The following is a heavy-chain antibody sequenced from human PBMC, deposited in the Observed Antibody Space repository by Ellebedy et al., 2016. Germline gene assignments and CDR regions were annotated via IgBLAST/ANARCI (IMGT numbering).Heavy chain of an antibody. CDR1: GFTFSSYG. CDR3: ARGVCSGGSCYLEKEFDY. Sequence: GESLTISXAASGFTFSSYGMHWVRQAPGKGLEWVAIIWYDGSDKYYADSVKGRFTISRDNSKNTLYLQMNSLRAEDTAVYYCARGVCSGGSCYLEKEFDYWGQGTLVTVSS. V-gene: IGHV3-30*02. CDR2: IWYDGSDK. D-gene: IGHD2-15*01. J-gene: IGHJ4*02.